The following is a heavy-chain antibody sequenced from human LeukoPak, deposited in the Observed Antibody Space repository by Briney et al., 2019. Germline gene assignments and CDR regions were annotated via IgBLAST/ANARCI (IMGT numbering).Heavy chain of an antibody. V-gene: IGHV1-69*05. CDR2: VIPIFGTA. CDR1: GGTFSSYA. Sequence: SVKVSCKASGGTFSSYAISWVRQAPGQGLEWMGGVIPIFGTANYAQKFQGRVTITTDESTSTAYMELSSLRSEDTAVYYCARKYSSSSGYYYYYYYMDVWGKGTTVTVSS. D-gene: IGHD6-6*01. J-gene: IGHJ6*03. CDR3: ARKYSSSSGYYYYYYYMDV.